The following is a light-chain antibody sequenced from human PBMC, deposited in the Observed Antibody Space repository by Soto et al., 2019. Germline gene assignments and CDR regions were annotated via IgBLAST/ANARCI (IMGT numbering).Light chain of an antibody. Sequence: QLVLTQSPSASASLGASVTLTCTLSSGHSSYAIAWHQQRPEKGPRYLMKLNSDGSHNKGDGIPDRFSGSSSGAERYLTISSLQSEDEADYYCQTWGTGIPYVFGTGTKLTVL. CDR3: QTWGTGIPYV. V-gene: IGLV4-69*01. J-gene: IGLJ1*01. CDR2: LNSDGSH. CDR1: SGHSSYA.